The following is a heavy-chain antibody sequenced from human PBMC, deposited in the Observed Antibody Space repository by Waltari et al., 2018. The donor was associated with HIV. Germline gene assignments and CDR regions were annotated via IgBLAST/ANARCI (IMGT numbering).Heavy chain of an antibody. V-gene: IGHV3-23*01. CDR3: VKEHQYSHSWYSYYGMDV. J-gene: IGHJ6*02. Sequence: EVQVLESGGALVQPGGSLRLSCAASGFTFTNYGSSWVRQGPGKGLWLGSTMSVSVGSTYYADSVKGRVTVSGDNSKNTLYLQMNSLRAEDTSVYFCVKEHQYSHSWYSYYGMDVWGQGTTVTVSS. D-gene: IGHD6-13*01. CDR2: MSVSVGST. CDR1: GFTFTNYG.